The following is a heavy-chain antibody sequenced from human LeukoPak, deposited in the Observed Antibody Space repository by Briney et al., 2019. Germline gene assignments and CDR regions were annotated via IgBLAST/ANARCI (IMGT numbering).Heavy chain of an antibody. D-gene: IGHD3-10*01. CDR1: GFTFDDYG. CDR3: ARKGYYGSGTYLDY. J-gene: IGHJ4*02. V-gene: IGHV3-20*01. Sequence: GSLRLSCAASGFTFDDYGMSWVRQAPGKGLEWVSGINWNGDRTGYADSVRGRFTISRDNAKNSLYLQMNSLRAEDTALYHCARKGYYGSGTYLDYWGQGTLVTVSS. CDR2: INWNGDRT.